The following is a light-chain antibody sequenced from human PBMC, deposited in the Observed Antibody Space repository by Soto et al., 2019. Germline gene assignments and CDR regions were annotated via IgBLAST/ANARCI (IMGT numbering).Light chain of an antibody. Sequence: EIVLTQPPGTLSWSPGERATLSCRASQSVSSSYLAWYQQKPGQAPRLLIYDASIRATGIPDRFSGSGSGTDFTLTISRLEPEDFAVYYCQQYGNSPITFGQGTRLDMK. CDR2: DAS. CDR3: QQYGNSPIT. CDR1: QSVSSSY. V-gene: IGKV3-20*01. J-gene: IGKJ5*01.